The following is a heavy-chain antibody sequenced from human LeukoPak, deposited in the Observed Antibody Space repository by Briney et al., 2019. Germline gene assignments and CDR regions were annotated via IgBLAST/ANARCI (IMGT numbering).Heavy chain of an antibody. D-gene: IGHD6-13*01. Sequence: SETLSLTCTVSGGSISSYYWSWIRQPAGKGLEWIGRIYTSGSTNYNPSLKSQVTMSVDTSKNQFSLKLSSVTAADTAVYYCASQYIAAAGTSHPGDYWGQGTLVTVSS. CDR3: ASQYIAAAGTSHPGDY. CDR1: GGSISSYY. J-gene: IGHJ4*02. V-gene: IGHV4-4*07. CDR2: IYTSGST.